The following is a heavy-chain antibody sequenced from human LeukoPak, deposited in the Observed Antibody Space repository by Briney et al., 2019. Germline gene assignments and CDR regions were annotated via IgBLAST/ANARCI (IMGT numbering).Heavy chain of an antibody. Sequence: RASETLSLTCTVSGGSISSGGYYWSWIRQHPGKGLEWIGYIYYSGSTYYNPSLMSRVTISVDTSKNQFSLKLSSVTAADTAVYYCARGSGWWGPPAYYFDYWGQGTLVTVSS. CDR1: GGSISSGGYY. D-gene: IGHD6-19*01. CDR3: ARGSGWWGPPAYYFDY. V-gene: IGHV4-31*03. CDR2: IYYSGST. J-gene: IGHJ4*02.